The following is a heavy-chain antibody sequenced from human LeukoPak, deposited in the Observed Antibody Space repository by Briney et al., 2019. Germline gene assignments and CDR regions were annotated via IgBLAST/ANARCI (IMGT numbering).Heavy chain of an antibody. J-gene: IGHJ4*02. CDR1: GGSISSSIYY. Sequence: SETLSLTCTVSGGSISSSIYYWGWIRQPPGKGLEWIGSIYYSGSTYYNPSLKSRVTISVDTSKNQFSLKLSSVTAADTAVYYCARDRYYYDSSGCYDYWGQGTLVTVSS. V-gene: IGHV4-39*07. CDR3: ARDRYYYDSSGCYDY. D-gene: IGHD3-22*01. CDR2: IYYSGST.